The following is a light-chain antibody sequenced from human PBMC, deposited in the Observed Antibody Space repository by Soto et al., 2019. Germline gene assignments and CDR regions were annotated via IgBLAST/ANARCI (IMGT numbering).Light chain of an antibody. CDR3: TSYADSSPVV. J-gene: IGLJ2*01. CDR1: SSDVGGYNY. Sequence: QSALTQPASVSGSPGQSIAISCTGTSSDVGGYNYVSWYQQHPGKAPKLVIYAVTNRPSGVSDRFSGSKSGNTASLTISRLQAEDEADYYCTSYADSSPVVFGGGTKLTV. CDR2: AVT. V-gene: IGLV2-14*01.